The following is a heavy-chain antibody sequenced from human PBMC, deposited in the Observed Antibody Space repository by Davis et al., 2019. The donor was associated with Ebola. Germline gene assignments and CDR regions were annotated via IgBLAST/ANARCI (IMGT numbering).Heavy chain of an antibody. Sequence: SVTVSCKASGGTFSSYAISWVRQAPGQGLEWMGEIIPIFGTANYAQKFQGRVTITADESTSTAYMELSSLRSDDTAVYYCARDGIYCSSTSCYTEGMDVWGQGTTVTVSS. D-gene: IGHD2-2*02. CDR3: ARDGIYCSSTSCYTEGMDV. V-gene: IGHV1-69*13. J-gene: IGHJ6*02. CDR1: GGTFSSYA. CDR2: IIPIFGTA.